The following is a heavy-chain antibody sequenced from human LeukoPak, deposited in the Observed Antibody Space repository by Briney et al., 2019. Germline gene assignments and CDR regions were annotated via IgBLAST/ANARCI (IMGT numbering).Heavy chain of an antibody. J-gene: IGHJ4*02. Sequence: ASVKVSCKASGYTFTSYGISLVRQAPGQGLEWMGWISAYNGNTNHAQKLQGRVTMTTDTSTSTAYMELRSLRSDDTAVYYCTRGAEDETLDYWGQGTLVTVSS. CDR3: TRGAEDETLDY. CDR1: GYTFTSYG. CDR2: ISAYNGNT. D-gene: IGHD1-14*01. V-gene: IGHV1-18*01.